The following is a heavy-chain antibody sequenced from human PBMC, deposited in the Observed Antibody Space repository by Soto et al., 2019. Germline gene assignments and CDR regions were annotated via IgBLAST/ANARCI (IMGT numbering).Heavy chain of an antibody. CDR3: ARIGFSYSSSWYYAFDI. Sequence: QVQLVQSGAEVKKPGSSVKVSCKASGGTFSSYAISWVRQAPGQGLEWMGGIIPIFGTANYAQKFQGRVTITADESTSTAYMELSSLRSEDTAVYYCARIGFSYSSSWYYAFDIWGQGTMVTVSS. V-gene: IGHV1-69*01. J-gene: IGHJ3*02. D-gene: IGHD6-13*01. CDR1: GGTFSSYA. CDR2: IIPIFGTA.